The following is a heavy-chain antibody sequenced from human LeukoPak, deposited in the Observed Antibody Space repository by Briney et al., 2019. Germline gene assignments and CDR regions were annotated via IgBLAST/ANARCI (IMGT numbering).Heavy chain of an antibody. CDR3: AGYDSSGYYYN. Sequence: GGSLRLSCAASGFTFSTYTMNWVRQAPGKGLEWVSVIYSGGSTYYADSVKGRFTISRDNSKNTLYLQMNSLRAEDTAVYYCAGYDSSGYYYNWGQGTLVTVSS. CDR2: IYSGGST. J-gene: IGHJ4*02. V-gene: IGHV3-53*01. CDR1: GFTFSTYT. D-gene: IGHD3-22*01.